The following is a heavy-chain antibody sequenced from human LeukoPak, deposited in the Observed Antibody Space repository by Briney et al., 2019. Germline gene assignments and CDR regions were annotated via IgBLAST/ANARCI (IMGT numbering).Heavy chain of an antibody. D-gene: IGHD7-27*01. CDR2: NYYSGST. CDR1: GGSIDSYH. CDR3: AIVSGARGFDY. V-gene: IGHV4-59*01. Sequence: SETLSLTCAVSGGSIDSYHWTWIRQPPGKGLEWIGYNYYSGSTNYSPSLKSRVTISVDTSRTQFSLKLNSVTAADTAVYYCAIVSGARGFDYWGQGTLVTVSS. J-gene: IGHJ4*02.